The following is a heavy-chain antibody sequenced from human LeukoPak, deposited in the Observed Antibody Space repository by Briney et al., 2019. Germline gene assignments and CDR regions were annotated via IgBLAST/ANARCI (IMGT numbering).Heavy chain of an antibody. V-gene: IGHV6-1*01. J-gene: IGHJ6*03. CDR1: GDSVSSNSAA. CDR2: TYYRSKWYN. Sequence: SQTLSLTCAISGDSVSSNSAAWNWIRQSPSRGLEWLGRTYYRSKWYNDYAVSVKSRITINPDTSKNQFSLQLNSATPEDTAVYYCARGSGIAVAGPHYYMDVWGKGTTVTVSS. CDR3: ARGSGIAVAGPHYYMDV. D-gene: IGHD6-19*01.